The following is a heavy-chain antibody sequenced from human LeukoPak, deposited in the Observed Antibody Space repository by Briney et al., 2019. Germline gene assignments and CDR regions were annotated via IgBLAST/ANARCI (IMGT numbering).Heavy chain of an antibody. Sequence: GGSLRLSCVASGFTFTNYAMSWVRQAPGKGLEWVSAITGSDGTSHYADSVKGRFAISRDNSKNTLYLQVNSLRAEDTAVYYCAKGGDYDILTGYYVPDYWGQGTLVTVSS. CDR2: ITGSDGTS. J-gene: IGHJ4*02. V-gene: IGHV3-23*01. CDR3: AKGGDYDILTGYYVPDY. D-gene: IGHD3-9*01. CDR1: GFTFTNYA.